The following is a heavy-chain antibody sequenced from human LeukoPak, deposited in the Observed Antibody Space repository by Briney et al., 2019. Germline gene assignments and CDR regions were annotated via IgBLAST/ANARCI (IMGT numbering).Heavy chain of an antibody. CDR3: ARTVKRYYYYYYMDV. D-gene: IGHD1-1*01. CDR2: IYTSGST. Sequence: PSETLSLTCSVSGGSISSGSYYWSWIRQPAGKGLEWIGHIYTSGSTNYNPSLKSRVTISVDTSKNQFSLKLSSVTAADTAVYYCARTVKRYYYYYYMDVWGKGTTVTASS. CDR1: GGSISSGSYY. V-gene: IGHV4-61*09. J-gene: IGHJ6*03.